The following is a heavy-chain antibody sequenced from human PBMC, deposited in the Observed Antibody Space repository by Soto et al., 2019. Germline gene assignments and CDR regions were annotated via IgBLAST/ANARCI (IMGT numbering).Heavy chain of an antibody. D-gene: IGHD4-17*01. CDR2: ISDSGGSA. Sequence: GESLKISCAASGFTFSNYAMSWVRQAPGKGLEWVSGISDSGGSAYNADSVKGRFTISRDNAKSTLYLQMNSLRAEDTAVYYCAKDVSYGGKRPYYFDYWGQGTLVTVSS. CDR3: AKDVSYGGKRPYYFDY. CDR1: GFTFSNYA. J-gene: IGHJ4*02. V-gene: IGHV3-23*01.